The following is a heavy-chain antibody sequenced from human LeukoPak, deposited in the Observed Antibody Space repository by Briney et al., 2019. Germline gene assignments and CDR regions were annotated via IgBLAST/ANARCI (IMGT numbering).Heavy chain of an antibody. V-gene: IGHV3-11*04. Sequence: GGSLRLSCAASGFTFSDYYMSWIRQAPGKGLEWVSYISSSGSTIYYADSVKGRFTISRDNAKNSLYLQMNSLRAEDTAVYYCSTYYYDSSGYWTVGYFDLWGRGTLVTVSS. CDR1: GFTFSDYY. CDR3: STYYYDSSGYWTVGYFDL. CDR2: ISSSGSTI. J-gene: IGHJ2*01. D-gene: IGHD3-22*01.